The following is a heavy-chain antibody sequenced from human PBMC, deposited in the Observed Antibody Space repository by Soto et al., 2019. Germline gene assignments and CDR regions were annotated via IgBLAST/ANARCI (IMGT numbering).Heavy chain of an antibody. D-gene: IGHD2-8*01. V-gene: IGHV1-69*06. J-gene: IGHJ5*02. CDR1: GGTFSSYA. CDR2: IIPIFGTA. CDR3: VRAGDCTNGVCYNNWFDP. Sequence: GASVKVSCKASGGTFSSYAISWVRQAPGQGLEWMGGIIPIFGTANYAQKFQGRVTITADKSTSTAYMELSSLRSEDTAVYYCVRAGDCTNGVCYNNWFDPWGQGTLVTVSS.